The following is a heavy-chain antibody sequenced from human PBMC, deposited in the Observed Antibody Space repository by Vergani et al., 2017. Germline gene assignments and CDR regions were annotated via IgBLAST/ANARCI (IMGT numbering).Heavy chain of an antibody. V-gene: IGHV3-30*04. CDR3: ARGSGRLVGYYYYGMDV. CDR2: ISYDGSNK. Sequence: QVQLVESGGGVVQPGGSLRLSCAASGFTFSSYAMHWVRQAPGKGLEWVAVISYDGSNKYYADSVKGRFTISRDNAKNSLYLQMNSLRAEDTAVYYCARGSGRLVGYYYYGMDVWGQGTTVTVSS. CDR1: GFTFSSYA. D-gene: IGHD6-19*01. J-gene: IGHJ6*02.